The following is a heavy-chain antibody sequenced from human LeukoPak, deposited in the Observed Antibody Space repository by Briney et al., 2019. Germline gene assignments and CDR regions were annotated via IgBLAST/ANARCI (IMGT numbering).Heavy chain of an antibody. J-gene: IGHJ6*02. CDR3: ARAANYDSSGYFGLYYYYYGMDV. Sequence: GGSLXXYYWSWXRXPAGKGREWSGEINHSGSTNYHPYLNRRLPISVDTSTHHFSLKLRSVPAADTAVYYCARAANYDSSGYFGLYYYYYGMDVWGQGTTVTVSS. V-gene: IGHV4-34*01. CDR1: GGSLXXYY. CDR2: INHSGST. D-gene: IGHD3-22*01.